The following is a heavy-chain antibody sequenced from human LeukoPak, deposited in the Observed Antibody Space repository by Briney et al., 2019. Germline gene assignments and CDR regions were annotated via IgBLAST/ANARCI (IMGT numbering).Heavy chain of an antibody. J-gene: IGHJ4*02. CDR2: IYTSGST. CDR1: GGSISSGSYY. Sequence: KTSETLSLTXTVSGGSISSGSYYWSWIRQPAGKGLEWIGRIYTSGSTNYNPSLMSRVTISVDTSKNQFSLKLSSVTAADTAVYYCARVGFWSGYYTFDYWGQGTLVTVSS. V-gene: IGHV4-61*02. CDR3: ARVGFWSGYYTFDY. D-gene: IGHD3-3*01.